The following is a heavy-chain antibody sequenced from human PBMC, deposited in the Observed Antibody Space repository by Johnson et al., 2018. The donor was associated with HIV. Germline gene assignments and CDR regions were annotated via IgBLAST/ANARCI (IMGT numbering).Heavy chain of an antibody. V-gene: IGHV3-13*01. Sequence: VQLVESGGGLVQPGGSQRLSCAASGFTFSSYDMHWVRKATGKGLEWVSAIGTAGDTYYPGSVKGRFTISRENAKNSLYLQMNSLRAGDTAVYYCARSDRAGGGRGDAFHIWGQGTIVTVSS. CDR3: ARSDRAGGGRGDAFHI. CDR2: IGTAGDT. D-gene: IGHD3-16*01. CDR1: GFTFSSYD. J-gene: IGHJ3*02.